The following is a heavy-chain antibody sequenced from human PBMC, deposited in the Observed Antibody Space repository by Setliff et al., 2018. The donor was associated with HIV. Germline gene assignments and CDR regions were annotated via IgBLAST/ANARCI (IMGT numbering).Heavy chain of an antibody. CDR1: GYTFTSYD. CDR3: ARGRVFCNGDSCYHLDY. CDR2: MNPNSGNT. D-gene: IGHD2-15*01. Sequence: ASVKVSCKASGYTFTSYDLNWVRQATGQGLEWMGWMNPNSGNTGYAQKFQGRVTMTSDTSISTAYLELSGLTSAADTAVYYCARGRVFCNGDSCYHLDYWGQGIPVTVSS. J-gene: IGHJ4*02. V-gene: IGHV1-8*02.